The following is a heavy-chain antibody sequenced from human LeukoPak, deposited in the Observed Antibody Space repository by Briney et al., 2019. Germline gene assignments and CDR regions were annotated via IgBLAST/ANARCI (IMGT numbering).Heavy chain of an antibody. CDR2: IYYSGST. J-gene: IGHJ3*02. Sequence: SETLSLTCTVSGGSISSYYWSWIRQPPGKGLEWIGYIYYSGSTNYNPSLKSRVTISVDTSKNQFSLKLGSVTASDTAVYYCARAHTTVTTIHDAFDIWGQGTMVTVSS. V-gene: IGHV4-59*08. CDR1: GGSISSYY. D-gene: IGHD4-17*01. CDR3: ARAHTTVTTIHDAFDI.